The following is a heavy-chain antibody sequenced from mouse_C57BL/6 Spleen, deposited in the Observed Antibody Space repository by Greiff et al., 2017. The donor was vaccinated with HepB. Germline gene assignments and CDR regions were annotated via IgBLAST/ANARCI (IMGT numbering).Heavy chain of an antibody. CDR3: AGITTRYFDY. Sequence: VKLQQPGAELVKPGASVKMSCKASGYTFTSYWITWVKQRPGQGLEWIGDIYPGSGSTNYNEKFKSKATLTVYTSSSTAYMQLSSLTSEYSAFYCCAGITTRYFDYWGQGTTLTVSS. J-gene: IGHJ2*01. D-gene: IGHD1-1*01. CDR1: GYTFTSYW. V-gene: IGHV1-55*01. CDR2: IYPGSGST.